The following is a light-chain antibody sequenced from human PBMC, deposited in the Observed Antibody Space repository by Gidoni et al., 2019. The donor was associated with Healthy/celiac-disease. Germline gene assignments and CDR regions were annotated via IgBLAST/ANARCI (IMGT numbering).Light chain of an antibody. J-gene: IGLJ2*01. Sequence: QSALTQSASVSGSTGQSITISCTGTSSDVGGYNYVSWYQQHPGKAPKLMIYDVSNRPSGVSNRFSGSKSGNTASLTISGLQAEDEADYYCSSYTSSSTPVVFGGGTKLTVL. V-gene: IGLV2-14*01. CDR1: SSDVGGYNY. CDR3: SSYTSSSTPVV. CDR2: DVS.